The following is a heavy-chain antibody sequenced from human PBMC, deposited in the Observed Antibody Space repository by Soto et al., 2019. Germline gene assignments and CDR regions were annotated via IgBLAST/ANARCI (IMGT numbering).Heavy chain of an antibody. CDR2: IYYSGST. CDR3: ASNIAVAGTDDFDY. CDR1: GGSISSSSYY. D-gene: IGHD6-19*01. Sequence: TSETLSLTCTVSGGSISSSSYYWGWIRQPPGKGLEWIGSIYYSGSTYYNPSLKSRVTISVDTSKNQFSLKLSSVTAADTAVYYCASNIAVAGTDDFDYWGQGTLVTVSS. J-gene: IGHJ4*02. V-gene: IGHV4-39*01.